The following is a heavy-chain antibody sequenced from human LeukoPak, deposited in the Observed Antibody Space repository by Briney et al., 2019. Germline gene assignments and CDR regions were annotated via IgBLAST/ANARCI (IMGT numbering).Heavy chain of an antibody. D-gene: IGHD3-10*01. CDR1: AFTFSDYY. CDR3: AMLLYGSGQGWFDP. CDR2: ISSSSSYT. J-gene: IGHJ5*02. Sequence: GGSLTLSCAAYAFTFSDYYMRWIPQAPGKGLEWVSYISSSSSYTNYAGSVKGRFTISRYNAKNSLYLQMNSLRAEDTAVCYCAMLLYGSGQGWFDPWGQGTLVTVSS. V-gene: IGHV3-11*06.